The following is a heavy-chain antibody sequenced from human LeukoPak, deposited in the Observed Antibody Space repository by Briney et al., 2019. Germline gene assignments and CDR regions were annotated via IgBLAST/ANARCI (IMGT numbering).Heavy chain of an antibody. CDR2: VYTSGST. J-gene: IGHJ6*03. V-gene: IGHV4-4*07. D-gene: IGHD2-2*01. CDR3: ARNVAGQLPTRLGGYYYYYMDV. CDR1: GGSISSYY. Sequence: SETLSLTCTVSGGSISSYYWSWIRQPAGKGLEWIGRVYTSGSTNYNPSLKSRVTMSVDTSKNQFSLKLSSVTAADTAVYYCARNVAGQLPTRLGGYYYYYMDVWGKGTTVTVSS.